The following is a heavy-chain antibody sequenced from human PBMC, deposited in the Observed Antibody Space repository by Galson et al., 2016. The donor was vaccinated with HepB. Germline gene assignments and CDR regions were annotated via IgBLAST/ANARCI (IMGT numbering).Heavy chain of an antibody. CDR2: INTSSGRT. J-gene: IGHJ6*02. Sequence: SVKVSCKASGYTLSTHHVHWVRQAPGQGLEWMGVINTSSGRTNYARKFQGRVSMTRDTSTNTVYMALTSLRVDDTAMYYCARDSSDWSLPSGLYGMDVWGQGTTVSVSS. D-gene: IGHD6-19*01. CDR3: ARDSSDWSLPSGLYGMDV. CDR1: GYTLSTHH. V-gene: IGHV1-46*01.